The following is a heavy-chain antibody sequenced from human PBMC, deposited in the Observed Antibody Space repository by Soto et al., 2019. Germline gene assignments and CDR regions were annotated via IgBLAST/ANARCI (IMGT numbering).Heavy chain of an antibody. D-gene: IGHD3-22*01. Sequence: EVQLVESGGGLVQPGGSLRLSCAASGFTVSSNYMSWVRQAPGKGLEWVSVIYSGGTTYYADSVKGRFTISRDNSKNTPYLQMNSLRGEDTAVNYCARNGDSSEDRGWFDPWGQGTLVTVSS. CDR2: IYSGGTT. CDR3: ARNGDSSEDRGWFDP. V-gene: IGHV3-66*01. J-gene: IGHJ5*02. CDR1: GFTVSSNY.